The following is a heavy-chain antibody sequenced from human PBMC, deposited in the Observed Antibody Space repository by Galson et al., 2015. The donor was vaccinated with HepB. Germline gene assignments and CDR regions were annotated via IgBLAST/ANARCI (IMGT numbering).Heavy chain of an antibody. CDR1: GYTFTGYY. J-gene: IGHJ3*02. CDR3: ARDPLTYYYDSSGYLDAFDI. CDR2: INPNSGGT. V-gene: IGHV1-2*02. Sequence: SVKVSCKASGYTFTGYYMHWVRQAPGQGLEWMGWINPNSGGTNYAQKFQGRVTMTRDTSISTAYMELSRLRSDDTAVYYCARDPLTYYYDSSGYLDAFDIWGQGTMVTVSS. D-gene: IGHD3-22*01.